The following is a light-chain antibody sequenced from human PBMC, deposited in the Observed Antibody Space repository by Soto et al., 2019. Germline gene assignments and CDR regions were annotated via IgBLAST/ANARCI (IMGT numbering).Light chain of an antibody. CDR3: QQDGSSPWT. V-gene: IGKV3-20*01. J-gene: IGKJ1*01. CDR1: QSVSSNY. CDR2: GIS. Sequence: DIVLTQSPGTLSLSPGESAALSCRASQSVSSNYLAWYRQKPGQAPRLLIYGISSRAADIPERFSGSGSGTDFTLTITRLEPEDSAVYYCQQDGSSPWTFGQGTRVEI.